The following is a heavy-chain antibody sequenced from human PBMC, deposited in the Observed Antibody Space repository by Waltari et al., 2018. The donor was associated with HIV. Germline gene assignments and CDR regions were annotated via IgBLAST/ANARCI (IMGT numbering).Heavy chain of an antibody. CDR1: GFRVSDYG. CDR3: ARVPFASSWSADSFDV. J-gene: IGHJ3*01. D-gene: IGHD6-13*01. CDR2: ICDYGSKK. V-gene: IGHV3-33*01. Sequence: VQLVESGGGVIEPGRYRRLSCAATGFRVSDYGMPWVRQAPGKGRQWVAVICDYGSKKEYSDSVKGRFTISKDNSKNTLFVQMNSLRVDDTAVYFCARVPFASSWSADSFDVWGPGTRITVSS.